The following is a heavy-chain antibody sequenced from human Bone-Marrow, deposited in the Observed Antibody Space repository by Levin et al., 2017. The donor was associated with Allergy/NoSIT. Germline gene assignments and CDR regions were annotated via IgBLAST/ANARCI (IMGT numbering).Heavy chain of an antibody. D-gene: IGHD4-17*01. Sequence: ASETLSLTCSVSGGSISSSSYYWGWIRQPPGKGLEWIGSIFYSGDTFYNPSLKSRATMSVDTSNNQFSLMLNSVTAADTALYYCARRRGDPFDFWGQGLLVTVSS. V-gene: IGHV4-39*01. CDR2: IFYSGDT. J-gene: IGHJ4*02. CDR1: GGSISSSSYY. CDR3: ARRRGDPFDF.